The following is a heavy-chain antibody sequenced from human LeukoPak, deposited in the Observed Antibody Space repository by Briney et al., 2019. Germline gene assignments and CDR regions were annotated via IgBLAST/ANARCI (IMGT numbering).Heavy chain of an antibody. V-gene: IGHV3-7*04. CDR1: GFTFSRYW. CDR3: ARYGSIAAAGTFDY. D-gene: IGHD6-13*01. CDR2: VKQDGSDK. Sequence: GGTLRLSCAASGFTFSRYWMTWVRQAPGKGLEWVGNVKQDGSDKYYVDSVKGRFTISRNNIKNTLYLQMNSLRAADTAVYYCARYGSIAAAGTFDYWGQGNLVAVSA. J-gene: IGHJ4*02.